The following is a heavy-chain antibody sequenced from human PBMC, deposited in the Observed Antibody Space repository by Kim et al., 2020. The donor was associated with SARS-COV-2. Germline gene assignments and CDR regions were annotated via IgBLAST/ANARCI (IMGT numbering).Heavy chain of an antibody. V-gene: IGHV3-15*01. Sequence: GGSLRLSCAASGFTFSNAWMSWVRQAPGKGLEWVGRIKSKTDGGTTEYAAPVKGRFTISRDDSKNTLYLQMNSLKTEDTAVYYCTTALDGYNPPSYYYYGMDVSGHRTTVTVSS. D-gene: IGHD5-12*01. CDR1: GFTFSNAW. CDR2: IKSKTDGGTT. CDR3: TTALDGYNPPSYYYYGMDV. J-gene: IGHJ6*02.